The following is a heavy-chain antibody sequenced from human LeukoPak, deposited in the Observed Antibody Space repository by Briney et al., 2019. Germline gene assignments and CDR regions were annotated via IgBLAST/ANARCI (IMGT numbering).Heavy chain of an antibody. V-gene: IGHV3-7*01. CDR1: GFTFSRSW. CDR2: INEDGSEI. D-gene: IGHD6-19*01. Sequence: GGSLRLSCAASGFTFSRSWMTWVRQAPGKGLEWVASINEDGSEIHYVDSVKGRFTISRDNAKDSLYLQMNSLTAEDRAMYYCASSRLADYYYYYMDVWGKGTTVTVS. J-gene: IGHJ6*03. CDR3: ASSRLADYYYYYMDV.